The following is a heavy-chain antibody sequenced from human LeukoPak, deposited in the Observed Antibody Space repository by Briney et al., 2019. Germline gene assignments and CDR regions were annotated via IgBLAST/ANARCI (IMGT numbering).Heavy chain of an antibody. CDR1: SYSISSGYY. Sequence: SETLSLTCAVSSYSISSGYYWDWIRQPPGKGLEWIGTIFYSGRAYYNPSLKSRVTMSVDTSKNHFSLKLTSVTAADTAVYCCARDGGGRTGYASGDFDFWGQGTLVTVSS. D-gene: IGHD5-12*01. J-gene: IGHJ4*02. CDR3: ARDGGGRTGYASGDFDF. V-gene: IGHV4-38-2*02. CDR2: IFYSGRA.